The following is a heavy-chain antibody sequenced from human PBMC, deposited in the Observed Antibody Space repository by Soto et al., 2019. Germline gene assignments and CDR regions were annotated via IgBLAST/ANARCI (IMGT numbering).Heavy chain of an antibody. J-gene: IGHJ6*02. D-gene: IGHD3-10*01. V-gene: IGHV1-2*04. CDR2: INPNSGGT. CDR1: GYTFTGYY. Sequence: QVQLVQSGAEVKKPGASVKVSCKASGYTFTGYYMHWVRQAPGQGLEWMGWINPNSGGTNYAQKFQGWVTMTRDTSISTAYMELSRLRSDDTAVYYCARGPAYYYGSGSEYYYYGMEVWGQGTTVTVSS. CDR3: ARGPAYYYGSGSEYYYYGMEV.